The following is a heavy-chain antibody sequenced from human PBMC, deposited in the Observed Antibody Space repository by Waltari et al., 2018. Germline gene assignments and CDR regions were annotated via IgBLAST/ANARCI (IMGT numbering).Heavy chain of an antibody. J-gene: IGHJ4*02. D-gene: IGHD5-18*01. CDR1: GFIFSSYA. Sequence: EVQLLESGGGLVEPGGSLRLSCAASGFIFSSYAMSWVRQAPGKGRGWGAGVWDSGRCTYYADSVKGRFSISRDKSKNTVFLQIKSLRAEDTAVYFCATAYSNSCFNHWGQGTLVTVSS. V-gene: IGHV3-23*01. CDR3: ATAYSNSCFNH. CDR2: VWDSGRCT.